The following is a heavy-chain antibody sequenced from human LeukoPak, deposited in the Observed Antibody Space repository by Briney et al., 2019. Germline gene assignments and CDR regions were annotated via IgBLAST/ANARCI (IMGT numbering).Heavy chain of an antibody. CDR1: GFTFSNYW. V-gene: IGHV3-21*01. D-gene: IGHD6-19*01. CDR3: ARDLGYSSGPNY. CDR2: ISGGSSFT. Sequence: GGSLRLSCAASGFTFSNYWMSWVRQAPGKVLEWVSYISGGSSFTYYVDSVKGRFTISRDNAKNSLYLQMNSLRAEDTAVYYCARDLGYSSGPNYWGQGTRVTVSS. J-gene: IGHJ4*02.